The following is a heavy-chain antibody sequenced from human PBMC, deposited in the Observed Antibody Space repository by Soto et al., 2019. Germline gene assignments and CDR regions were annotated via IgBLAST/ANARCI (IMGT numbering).Heavy chain of an antibody. CDR1: GASIIGGDYY. V-gene: IGHV4-30-4*01. CDR2: IYYTGNT. J-gene: IGHJ4*02. D-gene: IGHD3-22*01. Sequence: SETLSLTCTVSGASIIGGDYYWTLIRQAPGKGLEWIGSIYYTGNTYSNPSLESRLSISVDPSNNQFALRLTSVTAPDTAIYYCARATYDSSTYYLDYWGQGTLVTVSS. CDR3: ARATYDSSTYYLDY.